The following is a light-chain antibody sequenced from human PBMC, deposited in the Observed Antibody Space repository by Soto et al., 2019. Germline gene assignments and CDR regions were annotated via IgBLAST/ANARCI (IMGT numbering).Light chain of an antibody. CDR3: SSYEGTNSHVL. V-gene: IGLV2-8*01. CDR1: SSDVGGYNY. J-gene: IGLJ2*01. Sequence: QLVLTQPPSASGSPGQSVTISCTGTSSDVGGYNYVSWYQHHPGKAPRLMIYEVSKRSSGVPDRFSGSKSGNTASLTVSGLQAEDEADYYCSSYEGTNSHVLFGEGTQLTVL. CDR2: EVS.